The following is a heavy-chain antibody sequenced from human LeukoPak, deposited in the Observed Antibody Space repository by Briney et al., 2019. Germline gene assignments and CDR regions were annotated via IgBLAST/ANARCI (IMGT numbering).Heavy chain of an antibody. D-gene: IGHD2-2*01. CDR3: ARDLSFLVAPATAMDV. Sequence: GGSLRLSCAASGFTFSSYGMHWARQAPGKGLDGVAFIRYDGSNKYYADSVKGRFTISRDNAKNSLYLQMNSLRAEDTAVYYCARDLSFLVAPATAMDVWGKGTTVTVSS. J-gene: IGHJ6*03. CDR1: GFTFSSYG. CDR2: IRYDGSNK. V-gene: IGHV3-30*02.